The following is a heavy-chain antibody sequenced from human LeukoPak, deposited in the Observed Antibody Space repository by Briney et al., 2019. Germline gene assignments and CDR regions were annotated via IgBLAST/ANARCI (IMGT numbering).Heavy chain of an antibody. CDR1: GGSISSSSYY. J-gene: IGHJ3*02. V-gene: IGHV4-39*01. CDR2: IYYSGST. D-gene: IGHD2/OR15-2a*01. CDR3: ARDEISYDAFDI. Sequence: SETLSLTCTVSGGSISSSSYYWGWIRQPPGKGLEWIGSIYYSGSTYYNPSLKSRVTISVDTSKNQFSLKLSSVTAADTAVYYCARDEISYDAFDIWGQGTMVTVGS.